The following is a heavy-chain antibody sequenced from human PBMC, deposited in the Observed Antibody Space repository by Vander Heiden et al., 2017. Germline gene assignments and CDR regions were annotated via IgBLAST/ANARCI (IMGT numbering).Heavy chain of an antibody. CDR3: ARIGYSSSSLDY. CDR1: GFTFSNYW. Sequence: EVQLVESGGDLVQPGGSLRLSCAPSGFTFSNYWTTWVRQAPGKGLEWVANINQDGSITYYLDSMKGRFIISRDNSKSSLYLQLNSLRAEDTAIYYCARIGYSSSSLDYWGQGTLVTVSS. J-gene: IGHJ4*02. D-gene: IGHD6-6*01. CDR2: INQDGSIT. V-gene: IGHV3-7*01.